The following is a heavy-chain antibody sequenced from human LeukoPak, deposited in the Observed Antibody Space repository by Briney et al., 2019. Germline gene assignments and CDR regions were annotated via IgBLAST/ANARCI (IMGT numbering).Heavy chain of an antibody. V-gene: IGHV4-61*02. CDR3: TADSSGYYLTFDY. CDR2: IYISGSA. Sequence: PSQTLSLTCTVSGGSISNGSYYWSWIRQPAGKGLEWIGRIYISGSASYNPSLKSRVTFSVDTSKNQFSLKLSSVTAADTVVYYCTADSSGYYLTFDYWGQGTLVTVSS. J-gene: IGHJ4*02. CDR1: GGSISNGSYY. D-gene: IGHD3-22*01.